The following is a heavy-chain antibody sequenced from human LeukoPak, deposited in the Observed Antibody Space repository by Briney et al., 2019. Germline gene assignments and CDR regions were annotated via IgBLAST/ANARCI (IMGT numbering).Heavy chain of an antibody. D-gene: IGHD3-10*01. J-gene: IGHJ6*04. V-gene: IGHV4-34*01. Sequence: SETLSLTCAVYGGSFSGYYWSWIRQPPGKGLEWIGEINHSGSTNYNPSLKSRVTISVDTSKNQFSLKLSSVTAADTAVYYCARRAAGYYYGSGALDVWGKGTTVTISS. CDR1: GGSFSGYY. CDR2: INHSGST. CDR3: ARRAAGYYYGSGALDV.